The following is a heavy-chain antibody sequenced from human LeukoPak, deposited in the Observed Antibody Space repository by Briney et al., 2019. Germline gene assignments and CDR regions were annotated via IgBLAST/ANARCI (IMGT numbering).Heavy chain of an antibody. V-gene: IGHV3-53*05. J-gene: IGHJ4*02. CDR1: GFTVSSNY. CDR2: IYSGGST. D-gene: IGHD3-3*01. CDR3: ARAVSGYDFWSGYYTYFDY. Sequence: PGGSLRLSCAASGFTVSSNYMSWVRQAPGKGLEWVSVIYSGGSTYYADSVKGRFTISRDNSKNTLYLRMNSLRAEDTAVYYCARAVSGYDFWSGYYTYFDYWGQGTLVTVSS.